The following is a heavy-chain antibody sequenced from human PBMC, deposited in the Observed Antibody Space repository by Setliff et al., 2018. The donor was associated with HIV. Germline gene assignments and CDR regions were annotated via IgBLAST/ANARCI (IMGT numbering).Heavy chain of an antibody. J-gene: IGHJ3*02. CDR3: ARGLDSWSSHVFDM. CDR2: ISYSGST. CDR1: GGSISSSSYY. V-gene: IGHV4-39*07. D-gene: IGHD6-6*01. Sequence: PSETLSLTCTVSGGSISSSSYYWGWIRQPPGKGREWIGEISYSGSTNYNPSLKSRVTISIDTSKNQFSLKLSSVTAADTAVYYCARGLDSWSSHVFDMWGQGTMVTVSS.